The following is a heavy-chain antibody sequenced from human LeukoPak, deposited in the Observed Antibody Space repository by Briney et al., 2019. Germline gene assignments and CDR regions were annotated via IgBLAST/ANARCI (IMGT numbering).Heavy chain of an antibody. Sequence: SETLSLICTVSGVSISNYYWTWIRQPPGKGLEWIGYIYYSGSTNYNPSLKSRVIISVDTSKNQFSLKLTSVTAADTAVYYCARHGEAGFRGSFDYWGQGTLVSVSS. J-gene: IGHJ4*02. CDR2: IYYSGST. CDR1: GVSISNYY. V-gene: IGHV4-59*08. D-gene: IGHD3-10*01. CDR3: ARHGEAGFRGSFDY.